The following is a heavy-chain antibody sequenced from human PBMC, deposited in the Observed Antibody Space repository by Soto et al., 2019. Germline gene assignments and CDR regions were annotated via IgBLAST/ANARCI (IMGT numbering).Heavy chain of an antibody. D-gene: IGHD2-15*01. CDR3: ARAVRDCSGGSGPRYYFDY. J-gene: IGHJ4*02. V-gene: IGHV1-8*01. CDR1: GYTFTSYD. Sequence: ASVKVSCKASGYTFTSYDINWVRQATGQGLEWMGWMNPNSGNTGYAQKFQGRVTMTRNTSISTAYMELSSLRSEDTAVYYCARAVRDCSGGSGPRYYFDYWGQRTLVTVSS. CDR2: MNPNSGNT.